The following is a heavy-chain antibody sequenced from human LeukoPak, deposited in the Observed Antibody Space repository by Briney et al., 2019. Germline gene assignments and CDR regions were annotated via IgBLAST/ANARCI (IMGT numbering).Heavy chain of an antibody. CDR1: GFTFSSYA. D-gene: IGHD3-22*01. CDR3: ARDGYYYDSSPDS. J-gene: IGHJ4*02. CDR2: ISYDGSNK. Sequence: GGSLRLSCAASGFTFSSYAMHWVRQAPGKGLEWVAVISYDGSNKYYADSVKGRFTISRDNSKNTLYLQMNSLREDDTAVYYCARDGYYYDSSPDSWGQGTLVTVSS. V-gene: IGHV3-30*04.